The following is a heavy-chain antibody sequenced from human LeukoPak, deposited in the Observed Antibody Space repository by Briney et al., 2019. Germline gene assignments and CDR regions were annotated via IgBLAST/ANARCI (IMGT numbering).Heavy chain of an antibody. CDR3: ARETAGYED. D-gene: IGHD6-13*01. J-gene: IGHJ4*02. CDR1: GGSTSSYY. V-gene: IGHV4-59*01. Sequence: SETLSLTCTVSGGSTSSYYWSWIRQPPGKGLEWIGYIYYSGSTNYNPSLKSRVTISVDTSRNQFSLKLSSVTAADTAVYYCARETAGYEDWGQGTLVTVSS. CDR2: IYYSGST.